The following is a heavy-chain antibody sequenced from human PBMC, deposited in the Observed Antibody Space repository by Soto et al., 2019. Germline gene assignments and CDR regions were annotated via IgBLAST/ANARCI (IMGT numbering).Heavy chain of an antibody. Sequence: GSLRLSCAASGFTGSSNYMSWVRQAPGKGLEWVSVIYSGGSTYYADSVKGRFTISRDNSKNTLYLQMNSLRAEDTAVYYCASLNYYGSGSYYYFYYWGQGTLVTVSS. D-gene: IGHD3-10*01. CDR2: IYSGGST. V-gene: IGHV3-66*02. CDR3: ASLNYYGSGSYYYFYY. CDR1: GFTGSSNY. J-gene: IGHJ4*02.